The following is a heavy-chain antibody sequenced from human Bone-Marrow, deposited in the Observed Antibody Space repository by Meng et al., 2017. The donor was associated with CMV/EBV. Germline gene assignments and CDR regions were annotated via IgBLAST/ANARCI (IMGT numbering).Heavy chain of an antibody. V-gene: IGHV4-59*01. Sequence: SETLSLTCTVSGGSTSSYYWSWIRQSPGKGLEWIGYIHNSGSTDYSPSLKSRVTISMDTSKNQLFLNLTSVTSADTAVYYCAKDQTLYRFLGWFDPWGQGTLVTVSS. J-gene: IGHJ5*02. CDR1: GGSTSSYY. D-gene: IGHD3-3*01. CDR3: AKDQTLYRFLGWFDP. CDR2: IHNSGST.